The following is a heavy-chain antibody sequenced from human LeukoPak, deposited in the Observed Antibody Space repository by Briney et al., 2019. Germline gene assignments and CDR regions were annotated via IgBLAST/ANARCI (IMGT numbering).Heavy chain of an antibody. D-gene: IGHD6-13*01. Sequence: GGSLRLSCAGSGFTFSTYGMNWVRQAPGKGLEWVTFIRYDESDKYYADSVKGRFTISRDNSKNTLYLQMNSLRAEDTAIYYCVKDRSDNSSWYLGDYWGQGTLVAVSS. J-gene: IGHJ4*02. CDR1: GFTFSTYG. CDR3: VKDRSDNSSWYLGDY. CDR2: IRYDESDK. V-gene: IGHV3-30*02.